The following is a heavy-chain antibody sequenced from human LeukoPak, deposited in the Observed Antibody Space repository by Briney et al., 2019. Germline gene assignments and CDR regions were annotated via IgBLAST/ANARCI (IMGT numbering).Heavy chain of an antibody. J-gene: IGHJ4*02. CDR3: TTDFNLATYYYDSSGYYDKYFDY. CDR2: ISYDGNNR. CDR1: GFMFISYG. V-gene: IGHV3-30*03. Sequence: PGGSLRLSCAASGFMFISYGMHWVRQALGKGLEWVAVISYDGNNRYYADSVKGRFTISRDNSKNTLYLQMNSLKTEDTAVYYCTTDFNLATYYYDSSGYYDKYFDYWGQGTLVTVSS. D-gene: IGHD3-22*01.